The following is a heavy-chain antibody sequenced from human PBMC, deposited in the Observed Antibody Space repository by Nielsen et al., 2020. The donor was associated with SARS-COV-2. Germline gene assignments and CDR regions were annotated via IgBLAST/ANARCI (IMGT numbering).Heavy chain of an antibody. CDR1: GYTFTSYG. D-gene: IGHD3-22*01. J-gene: IGHJ3*02. V-gene: IGHV1-69*13. Sequence: SVKVSCKASGYTFTSYGISWVRQAPGQGLEWMGGIIPIFGTANYAQKFQGRVTITADESTSTAYMELSSLRSEDTAVYYCARGIDLTYDSSGYYYRKAFDIWGQGTMVTVSS. CDR3: ARGIDLTYDSSGYYYRKAFDI. CDR2: IIPIFGTA.